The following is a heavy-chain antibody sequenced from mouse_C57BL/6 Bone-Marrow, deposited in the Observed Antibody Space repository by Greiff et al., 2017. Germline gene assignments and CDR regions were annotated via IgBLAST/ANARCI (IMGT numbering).Heavy chain of an antibody. V-gene: IGHV5-17*01. Sequence: EVQRVESGGGLVKPGGSLKLSCAASGFTFSDYGMHGVRQAPKKGLEWVAYISSGSSTIYYADTVKGRFTISRDNAKNTLFLQMTSLRSEDTAMYYCARPHYYGRSYYAMDYWGQGTSVTVSS. D-gene: IGHD1-1*01. CDR1: GFTFSDYG. CDR2: ISSGSSTI. CDR3: ARPHYYGRSYYAMDY. J-gene: IGHJ4*01.